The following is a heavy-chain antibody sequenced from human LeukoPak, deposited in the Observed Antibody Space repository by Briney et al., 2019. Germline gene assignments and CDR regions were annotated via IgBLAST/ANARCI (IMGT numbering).Heavy chain of an antibody. Sequence: PSETLSLTCTVSDGSISSYFWSWIRQPPGKGLEWIGYIYYSGITSYNPSLKSRVTISIDTSKNQFSLKLSSMTAADTAVYYCARSRRGYEYYFDYWGQGTLVTVSS. CDR3: ARSRRGYEYYFDY. CDR2: IYYSGIT. D-gene: IGHD5-12*01. CDR1: DGSISSYF. V-gene: IGHV4-59*01. J-gene: IGHJ4*02.